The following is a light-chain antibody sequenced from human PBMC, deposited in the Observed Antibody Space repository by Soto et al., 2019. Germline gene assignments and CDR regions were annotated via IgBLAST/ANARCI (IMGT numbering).Light chain of an antibody. Sequence: QSALTQPPSASGSPGQSVTFSCTGTSSDVGGDNYVSWYQQYPGNAPKLILYGVNKRPSGVPDRFSGSKSGNTASLTVSGLQPEDEAAYFCSSYTGTDNSVIFGGGTKLTVL. CDR2: GVN. CDR1: SSDVGGDNY. J-gene: IGLJ2*01. V-gene: IGLV2-8*01. CDR3: SSYTGTDNSVI.